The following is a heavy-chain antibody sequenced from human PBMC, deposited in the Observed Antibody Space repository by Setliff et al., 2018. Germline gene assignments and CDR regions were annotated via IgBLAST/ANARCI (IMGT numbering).Heavy chain of an antibody. CDR2: ISDSGGSA. J-gene: IGHJ4*02. CDR1: GFTFSSYA. V-gene: IGHV3-23*01. CDR3: AKSMTTEIYFDY. D-gene: IGHD4-17*01. Sequence: QPGGSLRLSCAASGFTFSSYAMNWVRQAPGKGLEWVSAISDSGGSAYYADSVKGRFTISRDNSKNTLYLQMTSLRAEDTAVYYCAKSMTTEIYFDYWGQGTLVTVSS.